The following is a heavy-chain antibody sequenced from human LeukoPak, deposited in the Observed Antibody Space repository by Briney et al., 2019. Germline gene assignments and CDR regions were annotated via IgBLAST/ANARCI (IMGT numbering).Heavy chain of an antibody. Sequence: GGSLRLSCGASGFTFDDYAMHWVRQAPGKGLEWVSLISWDGGSIYYADSVKGRFTISRDNSKNSLYLQMNSLRAEDTALYYCAKDLRATGYYYYGTDVWGQGTTVTVSS. V-gene: IGHV3-43D*03. CDR2: ISWDGGSI. CDR3: AKDLRATGYYYYGTDV. J-gene: IGHJ6*02. D-gene: IGHD1-26*01. CDR1: GFTFDDYA.